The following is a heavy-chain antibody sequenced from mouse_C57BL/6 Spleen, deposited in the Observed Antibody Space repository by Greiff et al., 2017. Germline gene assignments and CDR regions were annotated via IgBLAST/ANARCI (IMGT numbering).Heavy chain of an antibody. J-gene: IGHJ4*01. Sequence: EVQLQESGEGLVKPGGSLKLSCAASGFTFSSYAMSWVRQTPEKRLEWVAYISSGGDYIYYADTVKGRFTISRDNARNTLYMQMSSLKSEDTAMYYCTRDNKPYAMDYWGQGTSVTVSS. CDR3: TRDNKPYAMDY. CDR2: ISSGGDYI. V-gene: IGHV5-9-1*02. CDR1: GFTFSSYA.